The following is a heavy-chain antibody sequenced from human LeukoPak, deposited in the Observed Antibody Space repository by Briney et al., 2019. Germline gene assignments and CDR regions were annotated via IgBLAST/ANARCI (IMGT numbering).Heavy chain of an antibody. V-gene: IGHV4-34*01. CDR3: ARGLPTVTTRYYYYYLDV. Sequence: SETLSLTCAVYGGSFSGYYWSWIRQPPGKGLEWIGEINHSGSTNYNPSLKSRVTISVDTSKNQLSLKLSSVTAADTAVYYCARGLPTVTTRYYYYYLDVWGKGTTVTVSS. CDR2: INHSGST. D-gene: IGHD4-11*01. J-gene: IGHJ6*03. CDR1: GGSFSGYY.